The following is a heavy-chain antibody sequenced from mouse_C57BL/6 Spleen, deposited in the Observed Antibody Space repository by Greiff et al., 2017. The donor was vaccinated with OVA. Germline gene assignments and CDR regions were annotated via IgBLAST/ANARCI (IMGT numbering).Heavy chain of an antibody. CDR2: IRSKSNNYAT. CDR3: VSPTTVVATDYAMDY. Sequence: EVQLVESGGGLVQPKGSLKLSCAASGFSFNTYAMNWVRQAPGKGLEWVARIRSKSNNYATYYADSVKDRFTISRDDSESMLYLQMNNLKTEDTAMYYCVSPTTVVATDYAMDYWGQGTSVTVSS. V-gene: IGHV10-1*01. J-gene: IGHJ4*01. CDR1: GFSFNTYA. D-gene: IGHD1-1*01.